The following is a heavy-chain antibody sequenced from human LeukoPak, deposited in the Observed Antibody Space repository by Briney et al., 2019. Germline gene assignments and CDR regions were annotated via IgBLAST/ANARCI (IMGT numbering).Heavy chain of an antibody. V-gene: IGHV4-59*01. D-gene: IGHD3-10*01. CDR1: GGSISFYY. Sequence: SETLSLTCTVSGGSISFYYWSWIRQPPGKGLEWIGYIYYSGSTNYNPSLKSRVTISVDTSKNQFSLKLSSVTAADTAVYYCAREYGSESYFGYWGQGTLVTVSS. J-gene: IGHJ4*02. CDR2: IYYSGST. CDR3: AREYGSESYFGY.